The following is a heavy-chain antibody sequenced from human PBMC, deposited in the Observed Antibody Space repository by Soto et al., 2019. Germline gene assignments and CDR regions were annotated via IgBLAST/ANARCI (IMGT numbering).Heavy chain of an antibody. J-gene: IGHJ4*02. CDR1: GGSISSYY. D-gene: IGHD6-19*01. V-gene: IGHV4-59*01. CDR3: ARSRYTSGWWTPPFDY. Sequence: QVQLQESGPGLVKPSESLSLTCAVSGGSISSYYWSWIRQPPGKGLEWIGYIYYSGSTNYNPSLKRRVTISVDTSKTQFSLKLTSVTAADTAVYYCARSRYTSGWWTPPFDYWGQGTLVTVSS. CDR2: IYYSGST.